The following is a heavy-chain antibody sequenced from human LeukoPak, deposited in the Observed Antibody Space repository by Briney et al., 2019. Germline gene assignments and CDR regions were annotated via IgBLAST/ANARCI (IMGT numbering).Heavy chain of an antibody. Sequence: PGGSLRLSCAASGFTVSSNYMSWVRQAPGKELEWVSIIYSGGSTYYADSVKGRFTVSRDNSKNTLYLQMNSLRAEDTAVYYCAKSTRDLNYYDSSGYAEYFQHWGQGTLVTVSS. CDR3: AKSTRDLNYYDSSGYAEYFQH. CDR2: IYSGGST. V-gene: IGHV3-53*01. D-gene: IGHD3-22*01. CDR1: GFTVSSNY. J-gene: IGHJ1*01.